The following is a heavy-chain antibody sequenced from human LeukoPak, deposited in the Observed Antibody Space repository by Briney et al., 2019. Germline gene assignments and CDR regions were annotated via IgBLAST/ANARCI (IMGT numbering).Heavy chain of an antibody. CDR3: AKEIVGATGDYYYYYGMDV. Sequence: GGSLRLSCAASGFTFSSYWMHWVRQAPGKGLVWVSRINTDGSSTSYADSVKGRFTISRDNSKNTLYLQMNSLRAEDTAVYYCAKEIVGATGDYYYYYGMDVWGQGTTVTVSS. CDR1: GFTFSSYW. CDR2: INTDGSST. J-gene: IGHJ6*02. D-gene: IGHD1-26*01. V-gene: IGHV3-74*01.